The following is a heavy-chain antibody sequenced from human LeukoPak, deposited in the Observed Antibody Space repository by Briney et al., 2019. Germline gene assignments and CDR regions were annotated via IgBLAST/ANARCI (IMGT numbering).Heavy chain of an antibody. D-gene: IGHD6-13*01. V-gene: IGHV1-2*06. J-gene: IGHJ4*02. CDR3: AGDIGAIAAAAH. CDR1: GYTFTGYY. CDR2: INPNSGGT. Sequence: ASVKVSCKASGYTFTGYYMHWVRQAPGQGLEWMGRINPNSGGTNYAQKFQGRVTMTRDTSISTAYLELSRLRSDDTAVYYCAGDIGAIAAAAHWGQGTLVTVSS.